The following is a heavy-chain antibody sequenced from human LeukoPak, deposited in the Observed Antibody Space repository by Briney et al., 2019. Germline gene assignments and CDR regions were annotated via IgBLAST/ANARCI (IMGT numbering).Heavy chain of an antibody. D-gene: IGHD1-26*01. CDR2: INPNSGDT. CDR3: ARGSIVGATFDYFDY. V-gene: IGHV1-2*02. Sequence: ASVKVSCKASGYTFTGYYMHWVRQAPGQGLEWLGWINPNSGDTNYEQKFQGRVTMTRDTSISTAYMELSRLRSDDTAVYYCARGSIVGATFDYFDYWGQGTLVTVSS. CDR1: GYTFTGYY. J-gene: IGHJ4*02.